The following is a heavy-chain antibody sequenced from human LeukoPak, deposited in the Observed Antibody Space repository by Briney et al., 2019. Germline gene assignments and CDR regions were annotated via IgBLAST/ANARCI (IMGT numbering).Heavy chain of an antibody. Sequence: GGSLRLSCAASGFTFSNFLMTWVRQAPGEGPEWVSAISGSGGDTYYADSVKGRFTISRDNSKNTLYLRMNSLRAEDTAVYYCARANPADFNLWGRGTLVTVSS. D-gene: IGHD1-14*01. V-gene: IGHV3-23*01. CDR1: GFTFSNFL. CDR3: ARANPADFNL. CDR2: ISGSGGDT. J-gene: IGHJ2*01.